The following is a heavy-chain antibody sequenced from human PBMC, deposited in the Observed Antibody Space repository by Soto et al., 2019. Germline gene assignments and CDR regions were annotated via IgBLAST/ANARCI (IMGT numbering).Heavy chain of an antibody. Sequence: GASVKVSCKASGYNFTSYGISWVRQAPGQGLEWMGWISAYNGNTNYAQKLQGRVTMTTDTSTSTAYMELRSLRSDDTAVYYCAREDDIVVVPAASANYYYGMDVWGQGTTVTVSS. J-gene: IGHJ6*02. CDR1: GYNFTSYG. CDR2: ISAYNGNT. V-gene: IGHV1-18*01. CDR3: AREDDIVVVPAASANYYYGMDV. D-gene: IGHD2-2*01.